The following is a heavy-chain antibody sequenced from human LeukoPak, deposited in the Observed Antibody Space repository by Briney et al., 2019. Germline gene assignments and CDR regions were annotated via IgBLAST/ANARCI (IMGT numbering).Heavy chain of an antibody. CDR2: IYYSGST. V-gene: IGHV4-39*07. Sequence: SETLSLTCTVSGGSISSSSYYWGWIRQPPGKGLEWIGSIYYSGSTYYNPSLKSRVTISVDTSKNQFSLKLSSVTAADTAVYYCARGEHGLGIAAAGGWFDPWGQGTLVTVSS. CDR3: ARGEHGLGIAAAGGWFDP. J-gene: IGHJ5*02. CDR1: GGSISSSSYY. D-gene: IGHD6-13*01.